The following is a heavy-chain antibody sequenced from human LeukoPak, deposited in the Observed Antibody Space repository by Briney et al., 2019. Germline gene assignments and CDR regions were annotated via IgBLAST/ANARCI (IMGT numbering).Heavy chain of an antibody. CDR3: VTVGIFGDRYYFYMDV. Sequence: GASVKVSCKVSGSSLTDLSMQWVRQAPGGGLEWLGGFDPEDGDSLYREEFKGRLTMTEDTSTGTAYMELSSLTSDDTAVYYCVTVGIFGDRYYFYMDVWGEGTTVTVSS. CDR2: FDPEDGDS. J-gene: IGHJ6*03. CDR1: GSSLTDLS. V-gene: IGHV1-24*01. D-gene: IGHD3-3*01.